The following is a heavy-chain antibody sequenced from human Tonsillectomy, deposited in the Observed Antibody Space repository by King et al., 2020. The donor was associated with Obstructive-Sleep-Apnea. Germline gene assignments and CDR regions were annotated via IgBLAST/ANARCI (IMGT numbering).Heavy chain of an antibody. CDR1: GFTFSNAW. V-gene: IGHV3-15*01. J-gene: IGHJ4*02. CDR3: TIHYYDSSGYPD. D-gene: IGHD3-22*01. CDR2: IKSKTDGGTT. Sequence: VQLVESGGGLVKPWGSLRLSCAASGFTFSNAWMSWVRQAPGKGLEWVGRIKSKTDGGTTDYAAPVKGRFTISRDDSKNTLYLQMNSLKTEDTAVYYCTIHYYDSSGYPDWGQGTLVTVSS.